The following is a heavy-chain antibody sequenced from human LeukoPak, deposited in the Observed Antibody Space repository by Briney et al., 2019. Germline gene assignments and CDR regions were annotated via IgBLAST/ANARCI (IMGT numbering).Heavy chain of an antibody. V-gene: IGHV3-23*01. Sequence: GGSLRLSCAASGLTFSSYAMSWVRQAPGKGLEWVSAISGGGGSAYYADSVKGRFTISRDNAKNSLYLQMNSLRAEDTAVYYCARGALLLTLPSEIDYWGQGTLVTVSS. CDR2: ISGGGGSA. J-gene: IGHJ4*02. CDR3: ARGALLLTLPSEIDY. D-gene: IGHD2/OR15-2a*01. CDR1: GLTFSSYA.